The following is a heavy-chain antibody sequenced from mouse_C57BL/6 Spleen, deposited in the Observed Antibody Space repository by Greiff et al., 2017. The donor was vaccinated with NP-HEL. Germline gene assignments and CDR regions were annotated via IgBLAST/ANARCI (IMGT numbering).Heavy chain of an antibody. J-gene: IGHJ4*01. D-gene: IGHD1-1*01. CDR3: ARDYGSSYYYAMDY. CDR2: ISSGSSTI. Sequence: DVQLVESGGGLVKPGGSLKLSCAASGFTFSDYGMHWVRQAPEKGLEWVAYISSGSSTIYYAATVKGRFTISRDNAKNTLFLQMTSLRSEDTAMYYCARDYGSSYYYAMDYWGQGTSVTVSS. CDR1: GFTFSDYG. V-gene: IGHV5-17*01.